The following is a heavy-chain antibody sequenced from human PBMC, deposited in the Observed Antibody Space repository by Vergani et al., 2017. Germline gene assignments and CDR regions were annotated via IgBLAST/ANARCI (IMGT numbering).Heavy chain of an antibody. CDR2: IQFDGSNQ. CDR3: AKHFRGWGIDY. CDR1: GFTLSNYD. D-gene: IGHD3-16*01. Sequence: QVQLVESGGGVVQRGGSLRLSCATSGFTLSNYDMQWIRQGPGKGLEFVAFIQFDGSNQYYADSVKGRFTLSRDFSKNTLYLQMNSLRTDDTATYYCAKHFRGWGIDYWCQGTQVIV. V-gene: IGHV3-30*02. J-gene: IGHJ4*02.